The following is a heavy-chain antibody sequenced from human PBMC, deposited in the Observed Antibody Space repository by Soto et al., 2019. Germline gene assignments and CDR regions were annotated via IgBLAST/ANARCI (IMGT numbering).Heavy chain of an antibody. CDR1: GGSISSYY. J-gene: IGHJ6*02. CDR3: ASSIAARRRSYYYYYGMDV. CDR2: IYYSGST. D-gene: IGHD6-6*01. Sequence: SETLSLTCTVSGGSISSYYWSWIRQPPGKGLEWIGYIYYSGSTNYNPSLKSRVTISVDTSKNQFSLKLSSVTAADTAVYYCASSIAARRRSYYYYYGMDVWGQGTTVTVSS. V-gene: IGHV4-59*01.